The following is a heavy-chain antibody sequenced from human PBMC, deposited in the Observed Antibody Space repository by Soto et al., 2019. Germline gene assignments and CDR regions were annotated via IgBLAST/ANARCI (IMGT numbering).Heavy chain of an antibody. CDR3: TRDIISKAAPTKTDY. V-gene: IGHV3-49*03. CDR2: IRSKAYGGTT. D-gene: IGHD6-6*01. Sequence: GGSLRLSCTASGFTFGDYAMSWFRQAPGKGLEWVGFIRSKAYGGTTEYAASVKGRFTISRDDSKSIAYLQMNSLKTEDTAVYYCTRDIISKAAPTKTDYWGQGTLVTVSS. J-gene: IGHJ4*02. CDR1: GFTFGDYA.